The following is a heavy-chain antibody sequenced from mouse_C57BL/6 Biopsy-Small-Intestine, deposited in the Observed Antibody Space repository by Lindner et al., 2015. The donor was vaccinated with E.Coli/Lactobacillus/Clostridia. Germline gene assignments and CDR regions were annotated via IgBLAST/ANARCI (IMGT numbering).Heavy chain of an antibody. CDR2: VSDGGSYT. D-gene: IGHD2-5*01. CDR1: GLTFSSYA. Sequence: VQLQESGGGLVKPGGSLKLSCAASGLTFSSYAMSWVRQTPEKRLEWVATVSDGGSYTYYPDNVKGRFTISRDNAKNNLYLQMSHLKSEDTAMYYCARDMGSNPYFDYWGQGTTLTVSS. CDR3: ARDMGSNPYFDY. V-gene: IGHV5-4*01. J-gene: IGHJ2*01.